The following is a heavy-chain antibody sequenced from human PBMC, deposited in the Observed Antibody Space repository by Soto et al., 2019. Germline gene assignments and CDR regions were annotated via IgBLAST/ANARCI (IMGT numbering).Heavy chain of an antibody. CDR1: GGTFSSYA. J-gene: IGHJ6*02. D-gene: IGHD6-6*01. CDR3: ASHGRQLVDYYYGMDV. CDR2: IIPIFGTA. Sequence: QVQLVQSGAEVKKPGSSVKVSCKASGGTFSSYAISWVRQAPGQGLEWMGGIIPIFGTANYAQKYQGRDRSTADESTSTAYMELSSLRSEDTAVYSCASHGRQLVDYYYGMDVWGQGTTVTVSS. V-gene: IGHV1-69*12.